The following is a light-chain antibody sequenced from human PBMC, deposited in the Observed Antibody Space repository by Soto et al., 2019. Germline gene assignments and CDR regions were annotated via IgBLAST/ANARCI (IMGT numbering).Light chain of an antibody. V-gene: IGLV2-14*01. CDR1: SSDVGGYNY. Sequence: QSALTLPASVSGSPGQSITISCTGTSSDVGGYNYVSWYQQHPGKAPKLMIYDVSNRPSGVSNRFSGSKSGNTASLTISGLQAEDEADYYCSSYTSSSTWVFGGGTKLTVL. CDR3: SSYTSSSTWV. CDR2: DVS. J-gene: IGLJ3*02.